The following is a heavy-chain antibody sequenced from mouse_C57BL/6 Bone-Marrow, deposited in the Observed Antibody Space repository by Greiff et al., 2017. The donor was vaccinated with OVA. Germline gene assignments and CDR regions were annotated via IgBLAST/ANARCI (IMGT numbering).Heavy chain of an antibody. CDR3: ARSYDFFDY. CDR2: IDPSDSYT. J-gene: IGHJ2*01. Sequence: VQLQQPGAELVRPGTSVKLSCKASGYTFTSYWMHWVKQRPGQGLEWIGVIDPSDSYTNYNQKFKGKATLTVDTSSSTAYMQLSSLTSEDSAVYYCARSYDFFDYWGQGTTLTVSS. D-gene: IGHD2-4*01. V-gene: IGHV1-59*01. CDR1: GYTFTSYW.